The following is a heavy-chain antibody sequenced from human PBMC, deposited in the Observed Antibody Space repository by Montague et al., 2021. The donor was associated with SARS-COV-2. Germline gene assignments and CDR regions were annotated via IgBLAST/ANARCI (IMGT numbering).Heavy chain of an antibody. D-gene: IGHD6-13*01. CDR3: ARGIPIAAALINWFDP. Sequence: SETLSLTCTVSGGSISSYYWSWIRQPPGKGLEWIGYIYYSGSTHYNPSLKSRVTISVDTSKNQFSLKLSSVTAADTAVYYCARGIPIAAALINWFDPWGQGTLVTVSS. CDR1: GGSISSYY. CDR2: IYYSGST. J-gene: IGHJ5*02. V-gene: IGHV4-59*01.